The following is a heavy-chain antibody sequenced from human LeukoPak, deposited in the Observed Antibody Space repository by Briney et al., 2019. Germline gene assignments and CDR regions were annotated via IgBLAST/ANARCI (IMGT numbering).Heavy chain of an antibody. Sequence: PSETLSLTCSVSNVSISSDYWSWIRQPPGPGLEWIGNVYYTEYTNYNPSFKSRVTISQDTSKTQFSLKLTSLTAADTAIYYCARDMRRHGESGYGFDYWGQGIRVTVSS. CDR3: ARDMRRHGESGYGFDY. CDR1: NVSISSDY. D-gene: IGHD5-12*01. J-gene: IGHJ4*02. CDR2: VYYTEYT. V-gene: IGHV4-59*01.